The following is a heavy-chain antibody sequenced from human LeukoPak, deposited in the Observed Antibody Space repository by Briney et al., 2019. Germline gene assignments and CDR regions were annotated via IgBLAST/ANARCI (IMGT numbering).Heavy chain of an antibody. J-gene: IGHJ4*02. CDR2: INPNSGNT. D-gene: IGHD1-26*01. V-gene: IGHV1-8*01. CDR3: TRVPRESYSH. Sequence: GASVKVSCKASRYTFTSHDINWVRQATGQGLEWVGYINPNSGNTGYAQKFQGRVTLTRDTSTNTAYMELTSLRSEDTAVYYCTRVPRESYSHWGQGTLVTVSS. CDR1: RYTFTSHD.